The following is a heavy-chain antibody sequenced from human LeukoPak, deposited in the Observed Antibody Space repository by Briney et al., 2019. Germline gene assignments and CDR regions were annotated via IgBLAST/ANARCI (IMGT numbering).Heavy chain of an antibody. CDR3: ARAERGGYSGYDYGMDV. D-gene: IGHD5-12*01. CDR2: ISYDGSNT. CDR1: GFTFSSYA. V-gene: IGHV3-30*04. J-gene: IGHJ6*02. Sequence: GRSLRLSCAASGFTFSSYAMHWVRQAPGKGLEWVAVISYDGSNTYYADSVKGRYTISRDNSKNTLYLQMNSLRAEDTAVYYCARAERGGYSGYDYGMDVWGQGTTVTVSS.